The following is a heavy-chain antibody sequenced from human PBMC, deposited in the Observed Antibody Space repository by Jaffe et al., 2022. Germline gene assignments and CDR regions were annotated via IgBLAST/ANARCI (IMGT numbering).Heavy chain of an antibody. CDR1: GGTFSSYA. CDR2: IIPIFGTA. D-gene: IGHD2-21*02. V-gene: IGHV1-69*05. CDR3: ARDGGGGCGGDCEYFQH. J-gene: IGHJ1*01. Sequence: QVQLVQSGAEVKKPGSSVKVSCKASGGTFSSYAISWVRQAPGQGLEWMGGIIPIFGTANYAQKFQGRVTITTDESTSTAYMELSSLRSEDTAVYYCARDGGGGCGGDCEYFQHWGQGTLVTVSS.